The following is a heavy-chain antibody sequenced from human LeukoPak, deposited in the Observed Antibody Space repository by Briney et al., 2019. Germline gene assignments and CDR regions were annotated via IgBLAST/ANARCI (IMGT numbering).Heavy chain of an antibody. CDR3: ARLGRSDWYG. J-gene: IGHJ4*02. Sequence: PGGSLRLSCAASGFSFSRAWMSWVRQSPGKGLEWVANMDEDGGDKSYVGSVKGRFTISRDNAKNSLYLQMNSLRVEDTAVYYCARLGRSDWYGWGQGTLVTVSS. V-gene: IGHV3-7*01. D-gene: IGHD6-19*01. CDR1: GFSFSRAW. CDR2: MDEDGGDK.